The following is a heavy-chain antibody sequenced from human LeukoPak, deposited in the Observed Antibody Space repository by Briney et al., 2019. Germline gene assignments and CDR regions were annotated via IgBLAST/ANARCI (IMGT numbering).Heavy chain of an antibody. D-gene: IGHD3-22*01. J-gene: IGHJ4*02. CDR2: ICDSGRTI. CDR3: ARDRLGDYDHSGYYDK. V-gene: IGHV3-48*04. Sequence: GGSLRLSCAASGYFFGGYSMEWIRQAPGKGLEWVSYICDSGRTIYYADSVKGRFTISRDNAKNSVYLQMNNLRAEDTAVYYCARDRLGDYDHSGYYDKWGQGTLVTVSS. CDR1: GYFFGGYS.